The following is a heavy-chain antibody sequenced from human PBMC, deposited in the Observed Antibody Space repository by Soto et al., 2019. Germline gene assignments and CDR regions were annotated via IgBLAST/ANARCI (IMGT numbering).Heavy chain of an antibody. Sequence: SETLSLTCLVSGGSINSDEYSWSWIRQPPGKGLEWIGYISYTGTTYYNPSLKSRVTISPDTSENQFSLKLTSVTAADTAVYYCARENLDTVTDSWGQGTLVTLSS. CDR2: ISYTGTT. CDR3: ARENLDTVTDS. V-gene: IGHV4-30-4*01. J-gene: IGHJ5*02. D-gene: IGHD4-17*01. CDR1: GGSINSDEYS.